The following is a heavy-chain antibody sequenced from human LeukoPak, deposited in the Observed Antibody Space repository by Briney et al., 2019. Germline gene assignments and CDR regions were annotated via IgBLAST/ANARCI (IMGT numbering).Heavy chain of an antibody. J-gene: IGHJ6*03. D-gene: IGHD2-15*01. CDR3: AREGCSGGSCYKIRYYYYYMDV. CDR1: GGSIGSYY. CDR2: IYTSGST. Sequence: SETLSLTCTVSGGSIGSYYWSWIRQPAGKGLEWIGRIYTSGSTNYNPSLKSRVTMSVDTSKNQFSLKLSSVTAADTAVYYCAREGCSGGSCYKIRYYYYYMDVWGKGTTVTVSS. V-gene: IGHV4-4*07.